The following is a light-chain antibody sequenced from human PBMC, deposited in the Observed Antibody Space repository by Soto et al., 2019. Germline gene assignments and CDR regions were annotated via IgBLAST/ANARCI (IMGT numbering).Light chain of an antibody. CDR2: DAS. CDR1: QDISNY. CDR3: QQYDKLPPGLT. J-gene: IGKJ4*01. Sequence: DIQMTQSPSSLSASVGDRVTITCQASQDISNYLNWYQQKPGKAPKLLIYDASNLETGVPSRFSGSGSGTDFTFTISSLQPEDIATYYCQQYDKLPPGLTFGGGTKVEI. V-gene: IGKV1-33*01.